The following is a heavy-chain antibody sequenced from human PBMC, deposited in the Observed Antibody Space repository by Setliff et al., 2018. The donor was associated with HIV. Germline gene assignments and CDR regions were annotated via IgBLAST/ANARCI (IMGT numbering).Heavy chain of an antibody. CDR2: IWYDGSKQ. CDR1: GFIFSNHG. J-gene: IGHJ4*02. CDR3: VKDINLGLSRYFHY. V-gene: IGHV3-30*02. Sequence: GESLKISCAASGFIFSNHGMHWVRQAPGKGLEWVALIWYDGSKQSYADSVKGRFTISRDDSKNTLYLQMKTLRAEDTAVYYCVKDINLGLSRYFHYWGQGTLVT.